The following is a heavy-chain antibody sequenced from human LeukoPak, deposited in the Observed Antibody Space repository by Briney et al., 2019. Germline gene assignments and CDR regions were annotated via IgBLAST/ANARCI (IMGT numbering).Heavy chain of an antibody. CDR2: INPNSGGT. CDR1: VGTFSSYA. CDR3: AKTYSSGWYPNWFDP. Sequence: ASVKVSCKASVGTFSSYAISWVRQAPGQGLEWMGRINPNSGGTNYAQKFQGRVTMTRETSISTAYMELSRLRSDDTAVYYCAKTYSSGWYPNWFDPWGQGTLVTVSS. D-gene: IGHD6-19*01. V-gene: IGHV1-2*06. J-gene: IGHJ5*02.